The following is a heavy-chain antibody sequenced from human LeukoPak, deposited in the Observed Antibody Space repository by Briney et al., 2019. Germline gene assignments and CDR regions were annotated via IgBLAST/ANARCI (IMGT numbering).Heavy chain of an antibody. D-gene: IGHD3-22*01. J-gene: IGHJ5*02. V-gene: IGHV4-59*01. CDR1: GGSISSYY. Sequence: SETLSLTCTVSGGSISSYYWSWIRQPPGKGLEWIGYIYYSGSTNYNPSLKSRVTISVDTSKNQFSLKLSSVTAADTAVYYCARGNHYDSSGYYDHWGQGTLVTVSS. CDR3: ARGNHYDSSGYYDH. CDR2: IYYSGST.